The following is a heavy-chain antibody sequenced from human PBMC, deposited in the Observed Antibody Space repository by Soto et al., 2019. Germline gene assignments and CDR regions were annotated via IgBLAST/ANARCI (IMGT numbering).Heavy chain of an antibody. CDR3: ATPGIAAAGPSLYYYYGMDV. V-gene: IGHV5-10-1*01. CDR1: GYSFTSYW. Sequence: PGESLKISCKGSGYSFTSYWISWVRQMPGKGLEWMGRIDPSDSYTNYSPSFQGHVTISADKSISTAYLQWISLKASDTAMYYCATPGIAAAGPSLYYYYGMDVWGQGTTVTVSS. D-gene: IGHD6-13*01. J-gene: IGHJ6*02. CDR2: IDPSDSYT.